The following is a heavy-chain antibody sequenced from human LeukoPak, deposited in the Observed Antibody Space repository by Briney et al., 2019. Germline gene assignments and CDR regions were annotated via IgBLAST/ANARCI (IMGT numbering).Heavy chain of an antibody. CDR2: LLDSVNT. CDR3: ATLKRGSIYGYFDF. D-gene: IGHD5-18*01. Sequence: SETPSLTCTVSGGSISSHYWSWIRQPPGKGLEWIAYLLDSVNTKDNPSLQSRLTLSADTSKNQFSLRLSSVTAADTAVYYCATLKRGSIYGYFDFWGQGIKVTVSS. CDR1: GGSISSHY. V-gene: IGHV4-59*11. J-gene: IGHJ4*02.